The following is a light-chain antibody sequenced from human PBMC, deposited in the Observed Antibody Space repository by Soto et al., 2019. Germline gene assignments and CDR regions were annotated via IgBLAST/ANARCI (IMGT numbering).Light chain of an antibody. V-gene: IGLV3-27*01. CDR2: QDT. J-gene: IGLJ3*02. CDR1: ILANRF. CDR3: CSATDNSLV. Sequence: SYELTQPSSVSVSPGQTARITCSGDILANRFSRWFQQRPGQAPILIIYQDTERPSGIPERFSGSTSGTTVTLTITEAQAEDEADYYCCSATDNSLVFGGGTKLTVL.